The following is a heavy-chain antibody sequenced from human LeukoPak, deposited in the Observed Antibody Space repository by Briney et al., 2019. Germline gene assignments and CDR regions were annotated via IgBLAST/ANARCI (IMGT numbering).Heavy chain of an antibody. CDR2: ISSNGGST. Sequence: GSLRLSCAASGFTFSSYAMSWVRQAPGKGLEYVSAISSNGGSTYYANSVKGRFTISRDNSKNTLYLQMGSLRAEDMAVYYCARDRTLDGYNSFDYWGQGTLVTVSS. CDR1: GFTFSSYA. J-gene: IGHJ4*02. D-gene: IGHD5-24*01. CDR3: ARDRTLDGYNSFDY. V-gene: IGHV3-64*01.